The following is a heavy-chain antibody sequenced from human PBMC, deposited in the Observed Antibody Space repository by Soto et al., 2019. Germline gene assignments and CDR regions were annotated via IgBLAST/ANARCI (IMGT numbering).Heavy chain of an antibody. CDR3: ARHDCISSSCYYYYYYSMDV. CDR1: GYTFTSYG. Sequence: KVSCKASGYTFTSYGISWVRQAPGQGLEWMGGIIPIFDTANYAQKFQGRVTITADESTSTAYMELSSLRSEDTAVYYCARHDCISSSCYYYYYYSMDVWGQGTTVTVSS. CDR2: IIPIFDTA. D-gene: IGHD2-2*01. J-gene: IGHJ6*02. V-gene: IGHV1-69*01.